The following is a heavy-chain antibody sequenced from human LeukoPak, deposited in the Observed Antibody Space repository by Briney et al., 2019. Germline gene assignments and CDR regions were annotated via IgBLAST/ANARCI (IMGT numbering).Heavy chain of an antibody. CDR3: ARHTASGQIVVVPESLDY. CDR1: GVSISNGF. J-gene: IGHJ4*02. Sequence: SETLSLTCTVSGVSISNGFWSWIRQPPGKEPEWIGSIHNSGISNYIPSLKSRLTISRDTSKNQFSLKLSSVTAADTAVYYCARHTASGQIVVVPESLDYWGQGTLVTVSS. V-gene: IGHV4-59*08. CDR2: IHNSGIS. D-gene: IGHD2-2*01.